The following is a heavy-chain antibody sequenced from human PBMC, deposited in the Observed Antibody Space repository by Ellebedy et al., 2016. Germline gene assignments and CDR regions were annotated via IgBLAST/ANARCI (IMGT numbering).Heavy chain of an antibody. J-gene: IGHJ4*02. Sequence: GESLKISXAASGFTFSSYAMSWVRQAPGKGLEWVSAISGSGGSTYYADSVKGRFTISRDNSKNTLYLQMNSLRAEDTAVYYCTRVNWGYCSSTSCYTGYDYWGQGTLVTVSS. D-gene: IGHD2-2*02. CDR2: ISGSGGST. V-gene: IGHV3-23*01. CDR1: GFTFSSYA. CDR3: TRVNWGYCSSTSCYTGYDY.